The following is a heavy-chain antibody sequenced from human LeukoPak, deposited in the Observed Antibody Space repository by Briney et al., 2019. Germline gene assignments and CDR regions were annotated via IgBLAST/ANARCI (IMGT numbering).Heavy chain of an antibody. CDR3: ARGASGPFGY. Sequence: SETLSLTCTVSGGSVNNFYWSWIRQPPGKGLEWIGHIYYSGDTNFNPSLKSRVTMPVDTSKNQFSLKVNSVTAADTAVYYCARGASGPFGYWGQGTLVTVSS. CDR1: GGSVNNFY. D-gene: IGHD6-19*01. J-gene: IGHJ4*02. V-gene: IGHV4-59*02. CDR2: IYYSGDT.